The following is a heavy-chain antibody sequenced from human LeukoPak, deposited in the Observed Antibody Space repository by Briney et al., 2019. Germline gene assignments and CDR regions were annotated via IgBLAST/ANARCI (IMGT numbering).Heavy chain of an antibody. J-gene: IGHJ3*02. CDR3: ASGALREVVIPPEHDAFDI. CDR2: INSNGGST. CDR1: GFTFSSYA. D-gene: IGHD3-22*01. Sequence: GGSLRLSCAASGFTFSSYAMHWVRQAPGKGLEYVSGINSNGGSTYYTNSVKGRFTISRDNAKNSLYLQMNSLRAEDTAVYYCASGALREVVIPPEHDAFDIWGQGTMVTVSS. V-gene: IGHV3-64*01.